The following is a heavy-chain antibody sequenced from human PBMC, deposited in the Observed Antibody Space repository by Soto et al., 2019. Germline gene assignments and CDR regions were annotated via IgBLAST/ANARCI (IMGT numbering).Heavy chain of an antibody. Sequence: SETLSLTCTVSGGSISSGDYYWGWIRQPPGKGLEWIGYIYDSGSTYYNPSLKSRVAISVDTSKNQFSLKLSSVTAADTAVYYCARAVLCTNGVCWPSGAFDYWGQGTLVTVSS. CDR2: IYDSGST. J-gene: IGHJ4*02. CDR1: GGSISSGDYY. CDR3: ARAVLCTNGVCWPSGAFDY. D-gene: IGHD2-8*01. V-gene: IGHV4-30-4*02.